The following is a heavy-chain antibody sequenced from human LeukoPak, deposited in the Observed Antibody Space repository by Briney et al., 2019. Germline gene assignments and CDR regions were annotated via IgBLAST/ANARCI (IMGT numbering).Heavy chain of an antibody. Sequence: ASVKVSCKASGYTFTSYAMNWVRQAPGQGLEWMGWINTNTGNPTYAQGFTGRFVFSLDTSVSTAYPQISSLKAEDTAVYYCARGLRDGYKYYFDYWGQGTLVPVSS. CDR2: INTNTGNP. J-gene: IGHJ4*02. D-gene: IGHD5-24*01. V-gene: IGHV7-4-1*02. CDR3: ARGLRDGYKYYFDY. CDR1: GYTFTSYA.